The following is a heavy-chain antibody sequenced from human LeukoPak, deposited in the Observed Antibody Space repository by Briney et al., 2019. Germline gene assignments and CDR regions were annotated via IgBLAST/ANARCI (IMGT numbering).Heavy chain of an antibody. CDR2: IGLSGSST. D-gene: IGHD2-21*01. Sequence: PGGSLRLSCAASGFTFSNFVMSWVRQAPGKGLEWVSTIGLSGSSTYYAGSVKGRFTISRDNSKNTLYLQMNSLRAEDMAIYYCAKEFVPGNFHYWGQGTLVTVSS. CDR1: GFTFSNFV. J-gene: IGHJ4*02. V-gene: IGHV3-23*01. CDR3: AKEFVPGNFHY.